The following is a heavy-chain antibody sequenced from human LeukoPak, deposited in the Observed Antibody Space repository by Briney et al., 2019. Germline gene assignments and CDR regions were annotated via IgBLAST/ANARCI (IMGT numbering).Heavy chain of an antibody. Sequence: GGSLRLSCVGSGFIFNIYEMNWVRKAPGKGLEWLSYIGSSDSTTHYADSVKGRFTISRDNAKDSLYLQMNSLKTEDTAVYYCTRHGGGLEGDYWGQGTLVTVSS. V-gene: IGHV3-48*03. J-gene: IGHJ4*02. CDR3: TRHGGGLEGDY. CDR2: IGSSDSTT. CDR1: GFIFNIYE. D-gene: IGHD3-16*01.